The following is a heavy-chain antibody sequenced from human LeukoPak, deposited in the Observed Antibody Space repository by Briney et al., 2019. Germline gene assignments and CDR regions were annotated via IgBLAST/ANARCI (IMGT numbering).Heavy chain of an antibody. J-gene: IGHJ3*02. D-gene: IGHD5-24*01. CDR3: ARARWLQILGAFDI. CDR2: ISSSGSTI. V-gene: IGHV3-48*03. CDR1: GFTFSSYE. Sequence: PGGSLRPSCAASGFTFSSYEMNWVRQAPGKGLEWVSYISSSGSTIYYADSVKGRFTISRDNAKNSLYLQMNSLRAEDTAVYYCARARWLQILGAFDIWGQGTMVTVSS.